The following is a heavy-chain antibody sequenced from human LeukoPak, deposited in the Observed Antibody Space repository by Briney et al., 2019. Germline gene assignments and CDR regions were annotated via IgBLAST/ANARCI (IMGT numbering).Heavy chain of an antibody. CDR2: IYHSGST. CDR1: GYSISSGYY. J-gene: IGHJ4*02. CDR3: AREVDIVATGAADY. V-gene: IGHV4-38-2*02. Sequence: PSETLSLTCTVSGYSISSGYYWGWIRQPPGKGLEWIGSIYHSGSTYYNPSLKSRVTISVDTSKSQFSLKLSSVTAADTAVYYCAREVDIVATGAADYWGQGTLVTVSS. D-gene: IGHD5-12*01.